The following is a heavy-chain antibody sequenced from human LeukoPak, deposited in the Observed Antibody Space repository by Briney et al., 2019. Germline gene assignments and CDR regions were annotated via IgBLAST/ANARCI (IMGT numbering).Heavy chain of an antibody. Sequence: SETLSLTCTVSGGSISSSSYYWGWIRQPPGTGLEWIGSIYYSGSTYYNPSLKSRVTISVDTSKNQFSLKLSSVTAADTAVYYCARQGYGAAAGTPYFDYWGQGTLVTVSS. CDR1: GGSISSSSYY. J-gene: IGHJ4*02. CDR3: ARQGYGAAAGTPYFDY. V-gene: IGHV4-39*01. D-gene: IGHD6-13*01. CDR2: IYYSGST.